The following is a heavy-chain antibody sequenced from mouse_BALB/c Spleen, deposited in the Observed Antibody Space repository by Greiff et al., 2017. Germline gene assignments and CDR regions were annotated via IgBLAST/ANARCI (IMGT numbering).Heavy chain of an antibody. Sequence: VQLQQFGAELVKPGASVKMSCKASGYTFTSYVMHWVKQKPGQSLEWIGYINPYNDGTKYNEKFKGKATLTSDKSSSTAYMELSSLTSEDSAVYYCARGSYYGSSHWYFDVWGAGTTVTVSS. D-gene: IGHD1-1*01. CDR3: ARGSYYGSSHWYFDV. J-gene: IGHJ1*01. V-gene: IGHV1-14*01. CDR1: GYTFTSYV. CDR2: INPYNDGT.